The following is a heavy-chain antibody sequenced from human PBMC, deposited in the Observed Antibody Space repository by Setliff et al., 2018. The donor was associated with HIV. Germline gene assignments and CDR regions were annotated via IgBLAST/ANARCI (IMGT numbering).Heavy chain of an antibody. CDR3: AKVMQPSVSKFLEWWDY. CDR2: ISGNGGNI. CDR1: GFIFSNYA. D-gene: IGHD3-3*01. J-gene: IGHJ4*02. V-gene: IGHV3-23*01. Sequence: LRLSCAASGFIFSNYAMSWVRQAPGKGLEWVSVISGNGGNIYYADSVKGRFTISRDNSKNTVYLQMNSLRAEDTALYYCAKVMQPSVSKFLEWWDYWGQGTLVTVSS.